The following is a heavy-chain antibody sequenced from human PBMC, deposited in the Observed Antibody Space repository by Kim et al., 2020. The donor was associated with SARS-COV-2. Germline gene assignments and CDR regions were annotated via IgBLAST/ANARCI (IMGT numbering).Heavy chain of an antibody. Sequence: SETLSLTCAVYGGSFSGYYWSWIRQPPGKGLEWIGEINHTGSTNYNPSLKSRVTISVDTSKNQFSLKLSSVTAADTAVYYCARVYCSGGSCSWVLDYGG. D-gene: IGHD2-15*01. J-gene: IGHJ4*01. V-gene: IGHV4-34*01. CDR1: GGSFSGYY. CDR2: INHTGST. CDR3: ARVYCSGGSCSWVLDY.